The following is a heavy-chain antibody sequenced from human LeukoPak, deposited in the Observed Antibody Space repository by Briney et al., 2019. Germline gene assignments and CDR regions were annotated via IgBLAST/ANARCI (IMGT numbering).Heavy chain of an antibody. Sequence: GASVKVSCKASGYTFTSHDINWVRQAPGQGPEWMGWITTYTGDTNYAQKFQGRVTMTTDASTSTVYMELRSLRSDDTAVYYCARDVEIVSYYGMDVWGQGTTVTVSS. D-gene: IGHD2-21*01. V-gene: IGHV1-18*01. CDR3: ARDVEIVSYYGMDV. J-gene: IGHJ6*02. CDR2: ITTYTGDT. CDR1: GYTFTSHD.